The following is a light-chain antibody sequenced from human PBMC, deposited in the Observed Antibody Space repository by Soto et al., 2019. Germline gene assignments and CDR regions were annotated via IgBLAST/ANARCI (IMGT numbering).Light chain of an antibody. Sequence: DIQMTQSPSTLSSSAGDGVTITCLASQSIGSWLAWYQQKPGKAPRLLIYKATNLQSGFPSRFSGSGSGTDFTLTISSLQPVDYAAYFCQHFHDFQYTFGTGNKVEI. CDR1: QSIGSW. V-gene: IGKV1-5*03. J-gene: IGKJ2*01. CDR2: KAT. CDR3: QHFHDFQYT.